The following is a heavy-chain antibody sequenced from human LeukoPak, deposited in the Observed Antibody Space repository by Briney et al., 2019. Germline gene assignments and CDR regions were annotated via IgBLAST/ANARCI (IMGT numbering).Heavy chain of an antibody. J-gene: IGHJ3*02. CDR3: ARDWPSLMDSSGWYDAFDI. CDR2: IYTSGST. D-gene: IGHD6-19*01. Sequence: SETLSLTCTVSGGPISSDYCSWIRQPAGKGREWIGRIYTSGSTNYNPSSKSRVTMSVETSKNQFSLTLSSVTAADTAVYYCARDWPSLMDSSGWYDAFDIWGQGTMVTVSS. CDR1: GGPISSDY. V-gene: IGHV4-4*07.